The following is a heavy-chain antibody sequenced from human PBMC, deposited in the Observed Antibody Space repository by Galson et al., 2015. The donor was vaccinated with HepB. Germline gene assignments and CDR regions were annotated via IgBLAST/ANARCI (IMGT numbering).Heavy chain of an antibody. CDR3: ARDHYDILTGRMNWFDP. CDR1: GYTFTSYA. Sequence: SVKVSCKASGYTFTSYAMHWVRQAPGQRLEWMGWINAGNGNTEYSQKFQGRVTITRDTSASTAYMELSSLRSEDTAVYYCARDHYDILTGRMNWFDPWGQGTLVTVSS. J-gene: IGHJ5*02. CDR2: INAGNGNT. D-gene: IGHD3-9*01. V-gene: IGHV1-3*01.